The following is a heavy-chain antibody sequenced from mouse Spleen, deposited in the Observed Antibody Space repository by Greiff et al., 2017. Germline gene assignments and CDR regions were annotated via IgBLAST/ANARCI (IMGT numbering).Heavy chain of an antibody. Sequence: EVQRVESGGGLVQPGGSLKLSCAASGFTFSDYYMYWVRQTPEKRLEWVAYISNGGGSTYYPDTVKGRFTISRDNAKNTLYLQMSRLKSEDTAMYYCARQVYYDYEAWFAYWGQGTLVTVSA. D-gene: IGHD2-4*01. CDR1: GFTFSDYY. V-gene: IGHV5-12*01. J-gene: IGHJ3*01. CDR2: ISNGGGST. CDR3: ARQVYYDYEAWFAY.